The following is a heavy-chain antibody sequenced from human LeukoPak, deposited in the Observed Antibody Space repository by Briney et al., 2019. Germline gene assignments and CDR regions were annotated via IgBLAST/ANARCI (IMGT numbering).Heavy chain of an antibody. V-gene: IGHV3-23*01. J-gene: IGHJ4*02. CDR2: ISGSGGST. Sequence: GGSLRLSCAASGFTFSSYAMSWVRQAPGKGLEWVSAISGSGGSTYYADSVKGRFTISRDNSKNTLYLQMNSLRAEDAAVYYCAKHNGDSCYSPSDYWGQGALVTVS. CDR3: AKHNGDSCYSPSDY. D-gene: IGHD2-15*01. CDR1: GFTFSSYA.